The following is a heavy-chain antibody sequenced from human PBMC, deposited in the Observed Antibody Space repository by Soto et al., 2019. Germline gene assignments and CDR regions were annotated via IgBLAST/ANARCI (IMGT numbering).Heavy chain of an antibody. Sequence: ASVKVSCKASGYTFTSYAMHWVRQAPGQRLEWMGWINAGNGNTKYSQKFQGRVTITRDTSASTAYMELSSLRSEDTAVYYCASGDILTGHALNFDYWGQGTLVTVSS. CDR3: ASGDILTGHALNFDY. V-gene: IGHV1-3*01. CDR2: INAGNGNT. J-gene: IGHJ4*02. CDR1: GYTFTSYA. D-gene: IGHD3-9*01.